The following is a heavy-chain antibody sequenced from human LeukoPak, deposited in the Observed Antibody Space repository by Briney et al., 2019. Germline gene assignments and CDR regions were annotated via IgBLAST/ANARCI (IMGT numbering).Heavy chain of an antibody. CDR2: ISSSSSYI. D-gene: IGHD2-2*01. CDR3: ARDIVVVPAAIEFDY. Sequence: GGSLRLSCAASGFTFSSYAMTWVRQAPGKGLEWVSSISSSSSYIYYADSVKGRFTISRDNAKNSLYLQMNSLRAEDTAVYYCARDIVVVPAAIEFDYWGQGTLVTVSS. CDR1: GFTFSSYA. V-gene: IGHV3-21*01. J-gene: IGHJ4*02.